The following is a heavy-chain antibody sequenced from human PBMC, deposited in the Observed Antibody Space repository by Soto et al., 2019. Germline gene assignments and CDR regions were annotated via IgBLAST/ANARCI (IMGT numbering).Heavy chain of an antibody. D-gene: IGHD2-15*01. CDR2: VYYSGST. J-gene: IGHJ4*02. CDR1: GGSISANY. V-gene: IGHV4-59*01. CDR3: ARDDQSCHYGTCSWHFNY. Sequence: SETLSLTCTVSGGSISANYWSWIRQSPGKGLEWIGYVYYSGSTVYNPSLKSRVPISADTSKNQFSLRLSSVTAADTAVYYCARDDQSCHYGTCSWHFNYWGQGALVTVSS.